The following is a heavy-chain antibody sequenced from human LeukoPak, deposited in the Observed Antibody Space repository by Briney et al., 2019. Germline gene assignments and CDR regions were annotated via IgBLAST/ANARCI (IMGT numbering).Heavy chain of an antibody. Sequence: SATLSLTCTVSGGSFSNYYWSWIRQPPGKGLEWIGYIYYSGSTNYNPSLKSRVTISVDTSKNQFSLNLSSVTAADTAVYYCARHPTALVSYGFDPWGQGTLVTVSS. D-gene: IGHD5-18*01. CDR3: ARHPTALVSYGFDP. J-gene: IGHJ5*02. CDR2: IYYSGST. V-gene: IGHV4-59*08. CDR1: GGSFSNYY.